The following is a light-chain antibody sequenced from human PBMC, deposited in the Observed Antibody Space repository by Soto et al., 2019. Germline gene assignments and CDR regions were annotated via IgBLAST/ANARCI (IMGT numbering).Light chain of an antibody. J-gene: IGLJ2*01. CDR1: SSNIGAGYD. CDR3: QSYDSSLSGYVV. V-gene: IGLV1-40*01. CDR2: GNS. Sequence: QSVLTQPPSVSGAPGQRVTISCTGSSSNIGAGYDVHWYQQLPGTPPKLLIYGNSNRPSGVPDRISGSKSGTSASLAITGLQADDEADYYCQSYDSSLSGYVVFGGGTKLTVL.